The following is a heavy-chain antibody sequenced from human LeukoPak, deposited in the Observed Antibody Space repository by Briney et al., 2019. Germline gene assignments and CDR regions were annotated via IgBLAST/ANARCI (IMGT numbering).Heavy chain of an antibody. CDR3: ARDPNAVVTSLFDY. Sequence: ASVKVSCKASGYTFTTYAISWVRQAPGQGLEWMGWISAYYGNTTYAQKFQGRVTMTTDTSTSTAYMELRSLRSDDTAVYYCARDPNAVVTSLFDYWGQGTLVTVSS. V-gene: IGHV1-18*01. J-gene: IGHJ4*02. D-gene: IGHD5-18*01. CDR1: GYTFTTYA. CDR2: ISAYYGNT.